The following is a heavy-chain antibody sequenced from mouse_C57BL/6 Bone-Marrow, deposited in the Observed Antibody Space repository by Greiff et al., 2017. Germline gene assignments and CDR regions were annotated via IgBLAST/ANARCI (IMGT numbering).Heavy chain of an antibody. Sequence: DVKLVESGGGLVKPGGSLKLSCAASGFTFSSYAMSWVRQTPEKRLEWVATISDGGSYTYYPDNVKGRFTISRDNAKNNLYLQMSHLKSEDTAMYYCARVYGSYWGQGTLVTVSA. CDR3: ARVYGSY. CDR2: ISDGGSYT. V-gene: IGHV5-4*03. J-gene: IGHJ3*01. D-gene: IGHD1-1*02. CDR1: GFTFSSYA.